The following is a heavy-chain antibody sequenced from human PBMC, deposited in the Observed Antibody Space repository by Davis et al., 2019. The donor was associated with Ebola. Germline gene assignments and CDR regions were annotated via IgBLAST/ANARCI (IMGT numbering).Heavy chain of an antibody. CDR1: GGSFSGYY. CDR2: INHSGST. J-gene: IGHJ6*02. D-gene: IGHD6-13*01. CDR3: ARVGAIAAAGTDYYYYYGMVV. V-gene: IGHV4-34*01. Sequence: SETLSLTCAVYGGSFSGYYWSWIRQPPGKGLEWIGEINHSGSTNYNPSLKSRVTISVDTSKNQFSLKLSSVTAADTAVYYCARVGAIAAAGTDYYYYYGMVVWGQGTTVTVSS.